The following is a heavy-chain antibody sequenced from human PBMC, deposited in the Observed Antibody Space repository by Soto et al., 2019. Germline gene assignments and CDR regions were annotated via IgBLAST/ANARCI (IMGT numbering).Heavy chain of an antibody. J-gene: IGHJ3*01. CDR1: GYTFTNHY. CDR3: VRGGEGQLQWVGSTFDF. Sequence: QVQVVQSGAEVKKPGASVKVSCKASGYTFTNHYIHWVRQAPGLGLEWMGIINTSGGATSYAQKFQDRVDMTRDTSTSTVHMELSSLRSEDTAVYYCVRGGEGQLQWVGSTFDFWGQGTMVAVSS. CDR2: INTSGGAT. D-gene: IGHD6-19*01. V-gene: IGHV1-46*03.